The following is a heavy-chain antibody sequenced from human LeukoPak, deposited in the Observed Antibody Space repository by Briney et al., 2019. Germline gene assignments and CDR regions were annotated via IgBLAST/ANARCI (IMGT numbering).Heavy chain of an antibody. CDR2: LNPNSGGT. CDR3: GTSGDPIAVVTSSAVDY. J-gene: IGHJ4*02. V-gene: IGHV1-2*02. D-gene: IGHD2-21*02. Sequence: ASVKVSCKASGYTFTGHYLHWVRQAPGQGLEWIGWLNPNSGGTKYAQKFQGRVTMTRDTSISTAYMELSRLRSDNTALYYCGTSGDPIAVVTSSAVDYWGQGTLVTVSS. CDR1: GYTFTGHY.